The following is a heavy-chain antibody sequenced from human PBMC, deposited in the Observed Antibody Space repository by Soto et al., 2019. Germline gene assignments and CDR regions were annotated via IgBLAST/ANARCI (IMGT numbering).Heavy chain of an antibody. CDR3: ATAPLLRGVTNWFDP. J-gene: IGHJ5*02. CDR2: VYYSGGA. V-gene: IGHV4-39*07. D-gene: IGHD3-10*01. Sequence: PSETLSLTCAVSGVSIHNSHSFWGWIRQPPGKGLEFIGSVYYSGGAHYNPSLKGRVTISVDTSKNQFSLKLSSVTAADTAVYYCATAPLLRGVTNWFDPWGQGTLVTVSS. CDR1: GVSIHNSHSF.